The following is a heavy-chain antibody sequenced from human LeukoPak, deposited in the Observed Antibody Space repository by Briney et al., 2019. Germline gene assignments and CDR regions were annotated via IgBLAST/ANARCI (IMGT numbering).Heavy chain of an antibody. J-gene: IGHJ2*01. CDR2: IYHSGST. Sequence: SETLSLTCTVSGYSISSGFYWGWIRQPPGKGLEWIGSIYHSGSTHYNSSLKSRVTISVDTSKNQLSLKLSSVTAADTAVYYCARVYYSSSYDYWYFDLWGRGTLVTVSS. V-gene: IGHV4-38-2*02. CDR1: GYSISSGFY. CDR3: ARVYYSSSYDYWYFDL. D-gene: IGHD6-13*01.